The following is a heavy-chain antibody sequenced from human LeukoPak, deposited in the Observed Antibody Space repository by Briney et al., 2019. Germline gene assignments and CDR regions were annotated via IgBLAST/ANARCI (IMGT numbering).Heavy chain of an antibody. Sequence: ASVKVSCKASGYTFTSYYMHWVRQAPGQGLEWMGIINPSGGSTSYAQKFQGRVTMTRDTSTSTVYMGLSSLRSEDTAVYYCARDNPYGSGSYYSPLGYWGQGTLVTVSS. CDR3: ARDNPYGSGSYYSPLGY. CDR1: GYTFTSYY. J-gene: IGHJ4*02. V-gene: IGHV1-46*01. CDR2: INPSGGST. D-gene: IGHD3-10*01.